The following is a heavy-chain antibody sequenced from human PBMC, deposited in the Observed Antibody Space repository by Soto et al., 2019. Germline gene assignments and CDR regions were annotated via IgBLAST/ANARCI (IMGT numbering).Heavy chain of an antibody. V-gene: IGHV1-3*01. J-gene: IGHJ6*02. CDR3: AREYYDFWSGPPGSYYYYYYGMDV. CDR2: INAGNGNT. D-gene: IGHD3-3*01. Sequence: ASVKVSCKASGYTFTSYAMHWVRQAPGQRLEWMGWINAGNGNTKYSQKFQGRVTITRDTSASTAYMELSSLRSEDTAVYYCAREYYDFWSGPPGSYYYYYYGMDVWGQGTTVTVSS. CDR1: GYTFTSYA.